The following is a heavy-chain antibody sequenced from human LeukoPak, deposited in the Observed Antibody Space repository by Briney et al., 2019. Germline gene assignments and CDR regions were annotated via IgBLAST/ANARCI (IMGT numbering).Heavy chain of an antibody. D-gene: IGHD1-26*01. Sequence: SETLSLTCTVSGGSISTSSHYWGWIRQPPGKGLEWIGSIYYSGNTYYSPSLKSRVTMSVDTSKNLYSLKLSSVAAADTAVYYCARLSGTFYSGIWFDPWGQGTLVTVSS. CDR3: ARLSGTFYSGIWFDP. CDR1: GGSISTSSHY. CDR2: IYYSGNT. J-gene: IGHJ5*02. V-gene: IGHV4-39*01.